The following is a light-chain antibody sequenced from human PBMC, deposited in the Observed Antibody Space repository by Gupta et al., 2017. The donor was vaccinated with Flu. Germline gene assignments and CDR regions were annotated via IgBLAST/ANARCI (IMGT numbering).Light chain of an antibody. CDR3: QQSANVPQT. Sequence: DIQMTQSPASLSAAIGDSVTISCQTSQSIRSYLNWYQQKPGKAPKFLIYDASTSQRGVPSRFSGSASGTDFTLTISSLQPEDFATYYCQQSANVPQTFGQGTKVE. V-gene: IGKV1-39*01. CDR1: QSIRSY. J-gene: IGKJ1*01. CDR2: DAS.